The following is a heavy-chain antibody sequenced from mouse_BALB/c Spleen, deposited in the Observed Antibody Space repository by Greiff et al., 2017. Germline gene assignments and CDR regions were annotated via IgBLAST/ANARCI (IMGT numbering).Heavy chain of an antibody. J-gene: IGHJ4*01. V-gene: IGHV1-63*02. D-gene: IGHD1-1*01. CDR2: IYPGGGYT. Sequence: VQLQQSGAELVRPGTSVKISCKASGYTFTNYWLGWVKQRPGHGLEWIGDIYPGGGYTNYNEKFKGKATLTADTSSSTAYMQLSSLTSEDSAVYFCARRGITTVVDYAMDYWGQGTSVTVSS. CDR3: ARRGITTVVDYAMDY. CDR1: GYTFTNYW.